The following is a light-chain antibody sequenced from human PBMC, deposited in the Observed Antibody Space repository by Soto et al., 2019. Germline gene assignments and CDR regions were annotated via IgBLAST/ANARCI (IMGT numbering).Light chain of an antibody. Sequence: DIQMTQSPSTLSASVGDRVTITCRASQSISSWLAWYQQKPGKDPKLLIYDASSLESGVTSRFSGSGSGTEFTLTISSLQTDDFATYYCQPYNSYPYTFGQRTKLEIK. CDR1: QSISSW. CDR2: DAS. CDR3: QPYNSYPYT. J-gene: IGKJ2*01. V-gene: IGKV1-5*01.